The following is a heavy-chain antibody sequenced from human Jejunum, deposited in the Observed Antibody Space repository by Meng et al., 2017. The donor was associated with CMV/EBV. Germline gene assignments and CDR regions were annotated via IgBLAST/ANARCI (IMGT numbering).Heavy chain of an antibody. CDR2: IYSDGIII. Sequence: LVEAGGGFGPPGGSLRLSCSAFGFSFSSSWMHWVRQAPGKGLVWVSRIYSDGIIINYADSVKGRFTISRDNAKNTLYLQMNSLRAEDTAVYYCAKDRHGGNLGLLDYWGQGTLVTVSS. D-gene: IGHD4-23*01. CDR3: AKDRHGGNLGLLDY. J-gene: IGHJ4*02. V-gene: IGHV3-74*01. CDR1: GFSFSSSW.